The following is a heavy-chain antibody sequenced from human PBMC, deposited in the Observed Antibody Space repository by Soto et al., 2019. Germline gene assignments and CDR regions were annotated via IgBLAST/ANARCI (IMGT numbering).Heavy chain of an antibody. D-gene: IGHD4-4*01. CDR1: GFTFGDHA. CDR3: TRDGGLDYSNSPFDY. CDR2: IRSKAYGGTT. J-gene: IGHJ4*02. V-gene: IGHV3-49*03. Sequence: GGSLRLSCTASGFTFGDHAMNWFRQAPGKGLEWVGFIRSKAYGGTTVYAASVEGRFTMSRDDSKSIAYLQVNSLKTEDTAVYYCTRDGGLDYSNSPFDYWGQGTLVTVSS.